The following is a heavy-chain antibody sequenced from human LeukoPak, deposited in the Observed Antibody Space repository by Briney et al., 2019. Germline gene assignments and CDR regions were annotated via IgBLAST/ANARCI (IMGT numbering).Heavy chain of an antibody. D-gene: IGHD3-3*01. CDR2: ISARDGNT. Sequence: ASVKVSCKASGYTFNIYGISWVRQAPGQGLEWMGWISARDGNTEYAQNLQGRVTMTTDTSTSTAYMELRSLRSDDTAVYYCARDGYYDFWSGYDYWGQGTLVTVSS. CDR1: GYTFNIYG. CDR3: ARDGYYDFWSGYDY. J-gene: IGHJ4*02. V-gene: IGHV1-18*01.